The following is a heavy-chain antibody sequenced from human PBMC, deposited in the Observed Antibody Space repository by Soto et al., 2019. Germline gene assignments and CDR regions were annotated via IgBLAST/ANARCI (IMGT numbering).Heavy chain of an antibody. D-gene: IGHD2-8*01. CDR1: GFTFGDHA. Sequence: GGSLRLSCTASGFTFGDHAMSWFRQAPGKGLEWVGFIRSKAYGGTTEYAASVKGRFTISRDDSKSIAYLQMNSLKTEDTAVYYCTRVGVYYYGMDVWGQGTTVTVSS. J-gene: IGHJ6*02. CDR3: TRVGVYYYGMDV. CDR2: IRSKAYGGTT. V-gene: IGHV3-49*03.